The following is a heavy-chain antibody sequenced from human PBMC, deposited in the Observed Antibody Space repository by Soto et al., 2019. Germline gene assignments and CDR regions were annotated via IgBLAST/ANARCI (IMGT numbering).Heavy chain of an antibody. CDR2: SIPIFGTA. J-gene: IGHJ6*02. Sequence: SVKVSYRASGGTFSSYAISWVREAPGQGLEWMGGSIPIFGTANYAEKFQDRVTVTADESTSRVYMEGSSLRSEDTAVYYCARDYYDSSGYYYGGYYYGMDVWGQGTTVTVSS. V-gene: IGHV1-69*13. D-gene: IGHD3-22*01. CDR3: ARDYYDSSGYYYGGYYYGMDV. CDR1: GGTFSSYA.